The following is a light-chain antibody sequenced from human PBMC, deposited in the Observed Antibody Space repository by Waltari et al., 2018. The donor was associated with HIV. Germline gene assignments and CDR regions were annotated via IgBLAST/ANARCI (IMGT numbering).Light chain of an antibody. CDR1: SSDVGGYNY. CDR3: SSYTTSSTLGGV. V-gene: IGLV2-14*01. J-gene: IGLJ1*01. Sequence: QSALTQPASVSGSPGQSITISCTGTSSDVGGYNYVYWYQQHPGKAPKLMIYEVSIRPSWVSSRFSRSKSCNTASLTISVLQAEDDADYYCSSYTTSSTLGGVFGTGTKVTVL. CDR2: EVS.